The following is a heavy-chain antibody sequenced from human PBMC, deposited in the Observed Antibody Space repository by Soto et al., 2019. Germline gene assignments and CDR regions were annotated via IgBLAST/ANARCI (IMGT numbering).Heavy chain of an antibody. CDR3: ARDSGSGSYYRRGYFDY. CDR2: ISYDGSNK. Sequence: GESLKISCAASGFTFSSYAMHWVRQAPGKGLEWVAVISYDGSNKYYADSVKGRFTISRDNSKNTLYLQMNSLRAEDTAVYYCARDSGSGSYYRRGYFDYWGQGTLVTVSS. J-gene: IGHJ4*02. V-gene: IGHV3-30-3*01. D-gene: IGHD3-10*01. CDR1: GFTFSSYA.